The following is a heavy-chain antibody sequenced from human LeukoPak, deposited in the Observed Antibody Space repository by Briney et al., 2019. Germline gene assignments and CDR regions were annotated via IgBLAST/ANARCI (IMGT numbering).Heavy chain of an antibody. CDR1: GFTFSNYA. CDR3: ALRVVTAYDY. Sequence: GGSLRLSCAASGFTFSNYAMSWVRQAPGKGLEWVSTLSSNGVSTYYADSVKGRSTISRDISKNTLYLQMNSLSAEDTAVYYCALRVVTAYDYWGQGTLVTVSS. J-gene: IGHJ4*02. CDR2: LSSNGVST. D-gene: IGHD2-15*01. V-gene: IGHV3-23*01.